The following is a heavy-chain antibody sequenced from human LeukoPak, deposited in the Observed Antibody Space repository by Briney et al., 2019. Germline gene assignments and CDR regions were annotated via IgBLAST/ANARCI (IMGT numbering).Heavy chain of an antibody. J-gene: IGHJ6*02. CDR2: INPNSGGT. Sequence: ASVKVSCKASGYTFTGYYMHWVRQAPGQGLEWMGWINPNSGGTNYAQKFQGRVTMTRDTSISTAYMELSRLRSDDTAVYYCARGSGYDVPPNYYYYGMDVWGQGTTVTVSS. D-gene: IGHD5-12*01. V-gene: IGHV1-2*02. CDR1: GYTFTGYY. CDR3: ARGSGYDVPPNYYYYGMDV.